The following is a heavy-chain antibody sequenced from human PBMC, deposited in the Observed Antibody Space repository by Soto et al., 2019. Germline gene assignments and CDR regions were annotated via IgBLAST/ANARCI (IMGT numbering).Heavy chain of an antibody. J-gene: IGHJ4*02. CDR2: ISYDGSNK. D-gene: IGHD2-15*01. CDR1: GFTFSSYG. V-gene: IGHV3-30*18. CDR3: AKGSGVGY. Sequence: QVQLAESGGGVVQPGRSLRLSCAASGFTFSSYGMHWVRQAPGKGLEWVAVISYDGSNKYYADSVKGRFTISRDNSKNTLYLQMNSLRAEDTAVYYCAKGSGVGYWGQGTLVTVSS.